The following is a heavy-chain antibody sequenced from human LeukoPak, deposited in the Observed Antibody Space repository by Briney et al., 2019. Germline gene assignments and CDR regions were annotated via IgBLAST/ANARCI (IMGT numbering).Heavy chain of an antibody. J-gene: IGHJ4*02. CDR2: FSFSGPT. CDR1: GDSVSSRNSY. Sequence: PSETLSLTCTVSGDSVSSRNSYWVWIRQPPGKGLEWLASFSFSGPTYYNPSLKSRGTFLVDTSKNQFSLKLNSVTAADTAVYYCAKYWAYCDGDCGYFKYWGQGTLVAVSS. CDR3: AKYWAYCDGDCGYFKY. V-gene: IGHV4-39*07. D-gene: IGHD2-21*02.